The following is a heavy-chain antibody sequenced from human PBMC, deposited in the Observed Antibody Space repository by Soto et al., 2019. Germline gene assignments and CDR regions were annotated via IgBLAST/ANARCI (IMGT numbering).Heavy chain of an antibody. CDR3: TLSYGDSYYYYYGMDV. D-gene: IGHD4-17*01. V-gene: IGHV5-51*01. CDR2: IHPGDSDT. J-gene: IGHJ6*02. Sequence: PGDSLKISCVGSGFSFSRYTVGWVRQVPGKGLEWMGVIHPGDSDTRYSPSFQGQVTISADKSISTAYLQWSSLKASDTAMYYCTLSYGDSYYYYYGMDVWGQGTTVNVSS. CDR1: GFSFSRYT.